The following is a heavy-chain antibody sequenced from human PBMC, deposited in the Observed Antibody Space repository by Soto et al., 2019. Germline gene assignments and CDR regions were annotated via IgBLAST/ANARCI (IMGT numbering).Heavy chain of an antibody. Sequence: QVQLVESGGGVVQPGRSLRLSCAASGFTFRTSGMHWVRQAPGKGLEWVGFISYEGSSKYYADSVKGRFTIARDNSKNTLYLQMSSLRGEDTAVYYCAKEIAVAGDRFYYFGLYVWGQGNTVTVSS. CDR2: ISYEGSSK. CDR1: GFTFRTSG. D-gene: IGHD6-13*01. J-gene: IGHJ6*02. CDR3: AKEIAVAGDRFYYFGLYV. V-gene: IGHV3-30*18.